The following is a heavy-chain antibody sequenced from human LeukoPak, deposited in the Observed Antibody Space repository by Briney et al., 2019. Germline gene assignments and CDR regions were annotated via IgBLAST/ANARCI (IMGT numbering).Heavy chain of an antibody. Sequence: GGSLRLSCAGSGLSVSDAWMSGVRQAPGKGLEWVGRMKSKSDGGTTDYTTSVKGRFTISRDDSKNTLYLQMNSLKTEDTAVYYCTTPPDWGQGTLVTVSS. CDR2: MKSKSDGGTT. CDR3: TTPPD. V-gene: IGHV3-15*01. J-gene: IGHJ1*01. CDR1: GLSVSDAW.